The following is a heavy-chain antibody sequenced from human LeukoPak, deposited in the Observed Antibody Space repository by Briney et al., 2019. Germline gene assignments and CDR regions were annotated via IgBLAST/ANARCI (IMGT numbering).Heavy chain of an antibody. Sequence: GGSLRLSCAASGFTFSSYSMNWVRQAPGKGLEWVSSISSSSSYIYYADSVKGRFTISRDNARNSLYLQMNSLRAEDTAVYYCALLDGSGSYPFDYWGQGTLVTVSS. CDR3: ALLDGSGSYPFDY. J-gene: IGHJ4*02. D-gene: IGHD3-10*01. CDR2: ISSSSSYI. V-gene: IGHV3-21*01. CDR1: GFTFSSYS.